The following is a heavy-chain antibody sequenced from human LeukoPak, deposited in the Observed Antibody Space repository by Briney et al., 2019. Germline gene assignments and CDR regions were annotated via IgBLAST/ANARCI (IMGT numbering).Heavy chain of an antibody. V-gene: IGHV4-59*12. CDR2: IYYSGST. J-gene: IGHJ4*02. CDR1: GGSISSYY. D-gene: IGHD1-26*01. Sequence: PSETLSLTCTVSGGSISSYYWSWIRQPPGKGLEWIGYIYYSGSTNYNPSLKSRVTISVDKSKNQFSLKLSSVTAADTAVYYCARSIVGATTFDYWGQGTLVTVSS. CDR3: ARSIVGATTFDY.